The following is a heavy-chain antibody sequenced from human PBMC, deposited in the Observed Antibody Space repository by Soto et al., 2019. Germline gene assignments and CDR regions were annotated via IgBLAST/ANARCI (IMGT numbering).Heavy chain of an antibody. V-gene: IGHV3-11*01. D-gene: IGHD3-3*01. Sequence: LRLSCAASGFIFSDYYMTWIRQAPGKGLEWLSCSSNRDRSTYYADSVKDRFVVSKDNAKNLVYLQMNSLRAEDTAVYFCARAWKIEKFGVISMSKGLDVWGQGTTVTVSS. CDR2: SSNRDRST. J-gene: IGHJ6*02. CDR3: ARAWKIEKFGVISMSKGLDV. CDR1: GFIFSDYY.